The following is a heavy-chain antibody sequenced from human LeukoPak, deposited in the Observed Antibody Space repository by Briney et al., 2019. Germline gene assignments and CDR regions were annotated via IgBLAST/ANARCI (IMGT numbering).Heavy chain of an antibody. Sequence: SVKVSCKASGGTFSSYAISWVRQAPGQGLEWMGRIIPILGIANYAQKFQGRVTITADKSTSTAYMELSSLRSEDTAVYYCARDSIAAAGTGGDYWGQGTLVIVSS. D-gene: IGHD6-13*01. V-gene: IGHV1-69*04. CDR3: ARDSIAAAGTGGDY. CDR1: GGTFSSYA. J-gene: IGHJ4*02. CDR2: IIPILGIA.